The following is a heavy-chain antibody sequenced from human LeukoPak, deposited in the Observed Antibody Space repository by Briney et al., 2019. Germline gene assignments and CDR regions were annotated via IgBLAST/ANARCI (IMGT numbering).Heavy chain of an antibody. CDR3: ASGYYDSSGGNWFDP. D-gene: IGHD3-22*01. V-gene: IGHV1-69-2*01. J-gene: IGHJ5*02. CDR2: VDPEDGET. CDR1: GYTFTDYY. Sequence: ASVKVSCKVSGYTFTDYYMHWVQQAPGKGLEWMGLVDPEDGETIYAEKFQGRVTKTADTSTDTAYMELSSLRSEDTAVYYCASGYYDSSGGNWFDPWGQGTLVTVSS.